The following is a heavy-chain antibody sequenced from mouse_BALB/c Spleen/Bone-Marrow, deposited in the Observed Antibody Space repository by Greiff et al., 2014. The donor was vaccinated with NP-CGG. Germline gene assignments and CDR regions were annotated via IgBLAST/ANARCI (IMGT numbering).Heavy chain of an antibody. J-gene: IGHJ3*01. V-gene: IGHV14-3*02. D-gene: IGHD1-1*01. Sequence: VQLQQSGAELVKPGASVKLSCTASGFNIKDTYMHWVKQRPERGLEWIGRIDPANGNTKYDPKFQGKATITADTSSNTAYLQLSSLTSEDAAVYCCAIYYYSSCGFAYWGQGTLVTVSA. CDR2: IDPANGNT. CDR3: AIYYYSSCGFAY. CDR1: GFNIKDTY.